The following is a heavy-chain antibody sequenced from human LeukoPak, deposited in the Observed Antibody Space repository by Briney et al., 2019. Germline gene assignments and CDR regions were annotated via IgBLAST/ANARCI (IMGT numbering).Heavy chain of an antibody. J-gene: IGHJ3*02. CDR1: GYTFTSYA. Sequence: EASVKVSCKASGYTFTSYAMHWVRQAPGQRLEWMGWISAYNGNTNYAQKLQGRVTMTRDTSTSTVYMELSSLRSEDTAVYYCARGRDYGSSKSAFDIWGQGTMVTVSS. CDR2: ISAYNGNT. D-gene: IGHD3-10*01. V-gene: IGHV1-3*01. CDR3: ARGRDYGSSKSAFDI.